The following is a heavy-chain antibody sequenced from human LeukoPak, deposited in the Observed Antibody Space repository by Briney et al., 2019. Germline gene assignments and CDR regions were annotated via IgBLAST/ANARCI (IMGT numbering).Heavy chain of an antibody. D-gene: IGHD5-24*01. CDR1: GFTFDDYA. V-gene: IGHV3-9*01. CDR2: ISWNSVSI. Sequence: GGSLRLSCAASGFTFDDYAMHWVRQAPGKGLEWVSGISWNSVSIGYADSVKGRFTISRDNAKSSLYLQMNSLRAEDTALYYCAKDLWRQGDGYNPVFDYWGQGTLVTVSS. J-gene: IGHJ4*02. CDR3: AKDLWRQGDGYNPVFDY.